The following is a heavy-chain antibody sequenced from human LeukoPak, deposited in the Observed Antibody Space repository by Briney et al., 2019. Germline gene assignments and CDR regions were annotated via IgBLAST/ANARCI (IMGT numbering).Heavy chain of an antibody. V-gene: IGHV3-7*05. CDR3: AIEECFRFDS. CDR2: ITQDGSQK. CDR1: GFTFSIYW. Sequence: GGSLRLSCAASGFTFSIYWMTWVRQAPGKGLEWVATITQDGSQKYYVDSVKGRFTISRDNAENSLFLQVSSLRADDTAVYYCAIEECFRFDSWGQGTLLTVSS. D-gene: IGHD3-3*01. J-gene: IGHJ4*02.